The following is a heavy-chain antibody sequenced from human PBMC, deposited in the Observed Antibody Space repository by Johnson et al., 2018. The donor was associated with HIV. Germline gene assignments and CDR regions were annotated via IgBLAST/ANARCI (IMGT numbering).Heavy chain of an antibody. CDR1: GFTFDDYG. D-gene: IGHD3-22*01. J-gene: IGHJ3*02. CDR2: INWNGGST. Sequence: VQLMESGGGVVRPGGSLRLSCAASGFTFDDYGMSWVRQATGKGLEWVSGINWNGGSTGYADSVKGRFTISRDSAKKSLYLQMNSLRAEDTAVYYCARDLYDSSSYYFDGFDIWGQGTMVTVSS. V-gene: IGHV3-20*04. CDR3: ARDLYDSSSYYFDGFDI.